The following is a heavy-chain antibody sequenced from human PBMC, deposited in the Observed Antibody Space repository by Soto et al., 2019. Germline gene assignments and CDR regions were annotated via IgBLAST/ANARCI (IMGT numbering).Heavy chain of an antibody. Sequence: GQPLKISCKGYGYIFTNYLIGWASKTPGKGLEVIGLIYPRDSDTIYSPSFQGQVTISADRSISTAYLQWSGLQASDTAMYYCATVAKIFYFVNWGRGTPFNVGS. CDR1: GYIFTNYL. D-gene: IGHD3-3*01. J-gene: IGHJ4*03. CDR2: IYPRDSDT. CDR3: ATVAKIFYFVN. V-gene: IGHV5-51*01.